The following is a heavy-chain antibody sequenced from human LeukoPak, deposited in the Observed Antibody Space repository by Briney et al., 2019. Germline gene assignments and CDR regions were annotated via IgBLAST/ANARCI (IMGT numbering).Heavy chain of an antibody. Sequence: GASVKVSCKSSGYXLNTYHMRWVRQAPGQGLEWMGIITSTGTTTICAQKFQGRVTMTRDTSTSTVYMDLSSLRSDDTAVYYCATEYVRTHYFDWWGQGTLVTVSS. D-gene: IGHD3-16*01. CDR2: ITSTGTTT. CDR1: GYXLNTYH. J-gene: IGHJ4*02. CDR3: ATEYVRTHYFDW. V-gene: IGHV1-46*02.